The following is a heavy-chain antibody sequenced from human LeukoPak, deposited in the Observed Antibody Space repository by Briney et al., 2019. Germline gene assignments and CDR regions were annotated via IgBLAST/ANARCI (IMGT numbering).Heavy chain of an antibody. Sequence: SETLSLTCTVSGGSIGGTTYYWGWIRQPPGKGLEWIGYIYYSGSTNYNPSLKSRVTISVDTSKNQFSLKLSSVTAADTAVYYCARDSGDGYNLGYWGQGTLVTVSS. CDR3: ARDSGDGYNLGY. CDR1: GGSIGGTTYY. V-gene: IGHV4-61*01. J-gene: IGHJ4*02. D-gene: IGHD5-24*01. CDR2: IYYSGST.